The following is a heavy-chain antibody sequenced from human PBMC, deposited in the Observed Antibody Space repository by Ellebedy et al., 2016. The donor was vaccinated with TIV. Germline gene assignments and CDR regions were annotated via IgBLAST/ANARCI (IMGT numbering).Heavy chain of an antibody. Sequence: PGGSLRLSCTVSAGSVSSDRHYWSWLRQPPEKGLEWIGHIHYSGSTDYNPSFKRRVTISVDTSKNQFSLNVKSVTAADTAIYYCARVAYNNNGYYRNLKFDYWGQGTLATVSS. CDR2: IHYSGST. D-gene: IGHD3-22*01. CDR1: AGSVSSDRHY. CDR3: ARVAYNNNGYYRNLKFDY. V-gene: IGHV4-61*01. J-gene: IGHJ4*02.